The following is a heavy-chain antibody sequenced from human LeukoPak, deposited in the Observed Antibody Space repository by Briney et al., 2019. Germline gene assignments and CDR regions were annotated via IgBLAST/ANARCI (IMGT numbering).Heavy chain of an antibody. V-gene: IGHV1-18*01. Sequence: GASVKVSCKASGYTFTSYGISWVRQAPGQGLEWMGWISAYNGNTNYAQKLQGRVTMTTDTSTSTAYMELRSLRSDDTAVYYCGRGPIITMVRGGGEIDYWGQGTLVTVSS. J-gene: IGHJ4*02. D-gene: IGHD3-10*01. CDR3: GRGPIITMVRGGGEIDY. CDR2: ISAYNGNT. CDR1: GYTFTSYG.